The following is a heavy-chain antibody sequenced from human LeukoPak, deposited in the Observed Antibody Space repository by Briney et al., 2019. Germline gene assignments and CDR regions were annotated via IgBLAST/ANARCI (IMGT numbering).Heavy chain of an antibody. J-gene: IGHJ4*02. CDR3: TRVRTSEYYYDGGNYFDY. D-gene: IGHD3-22*01. V-gene: IGHV4-39*07. Sequence: TPSETLSLTCTVSGGSISSSSYYWGWIRQPPGKGLEWIGSIYYSGSTYHNPSLKSRVTISVDTSKNQFSLKLSPVTAADTAVYYCTRVRTSEYYYDGGNYFDYWGQGTLVTVSS. CDR1: GGSISSSSYY. CDR2: IYYSGST.